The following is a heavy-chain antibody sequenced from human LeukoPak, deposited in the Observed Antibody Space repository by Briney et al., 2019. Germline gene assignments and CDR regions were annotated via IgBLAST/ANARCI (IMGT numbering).Heavy chain of an antibody. Sequence: PSETLSLTCAVYGGSFSGYYWSWIRQPPGKGLEWIGEINHSGSTNYNPSLKSRVTISVDTSKNQFSLKLSSVTAADTAVYYCARGRQLWTYYYYYGMDVWGQGTTVTVSS. CDR3: ARGRQLWTYYYYYGMDV. CDR1: GGSFSGYY. J-gene: IGHJ6*02. CDR2: INHSGST. D-gene: IGHD5-18*01. V-gene: IGHV4-34*01.